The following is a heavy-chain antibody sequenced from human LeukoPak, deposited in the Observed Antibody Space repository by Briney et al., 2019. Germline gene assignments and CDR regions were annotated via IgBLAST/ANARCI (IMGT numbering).Heavy chain of an antibody. CDR1: GFTVSSNY. V-gene: IGHV3-30-3*01. CDR3: ARDLSGNSYFDY. Sequence: PGGSLRLSCAASGFTVSSNYMSWVRQAPGKGLEWVAVISYDGSNRYYIDSVKGRFTISRDNSKNTLYLQMNSLRAEDTAVYYCARDLSGNSYFDYWGQGTLVTVSS. CDR2: ISYDGSNR. D-gene: IGHD4-23*01. J-gene: IGHJ4*02.